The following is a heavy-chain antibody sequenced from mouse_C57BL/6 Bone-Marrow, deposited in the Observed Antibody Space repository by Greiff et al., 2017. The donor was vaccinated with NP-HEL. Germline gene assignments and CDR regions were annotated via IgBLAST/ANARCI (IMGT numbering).Heavy chain of an antibody. CDR3: ASYYGSGYGY. V-gene: IGHV1-15*01. D-gene: IGHD1-1*01. Sequence: QVQLQQSGAELVRPGASVTLSCKASGYTFTDYEMHWVKQTPVHGLEWIGAIDPETGGTAYNQKFKGKAMLTADKSSSTAYMELRSLTSEDSAVYYCASYYGSGYGYWGQGTTLTVSS. J-gene: IGHJ2*01. CDR1: GYTFTDYE. CDR2: IDPETGGT.